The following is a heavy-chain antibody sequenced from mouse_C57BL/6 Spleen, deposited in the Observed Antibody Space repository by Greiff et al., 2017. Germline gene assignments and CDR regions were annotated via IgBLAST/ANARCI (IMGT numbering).Heavy chain of an antibody. Sequence: QVQLQQPGAELVKPGASVKLSCKASGYTFTSYWMHWVKQRPGRGLEWIGRIDPNNGGTNYNEKFKGKATLTVDKPSSTAYMQLSSLTSEDSAVYYCAREVLLQGKYAMDYWGQGTSVTVSS. V-gene: IGHV1-72*01. CDR1: GYTFTSYW. CDR2: IDPNNGGT. CDR3: AREVLLQGKYAMDY. D-gene: IGHD2-10*01. J-gene: IGHJ4*01.